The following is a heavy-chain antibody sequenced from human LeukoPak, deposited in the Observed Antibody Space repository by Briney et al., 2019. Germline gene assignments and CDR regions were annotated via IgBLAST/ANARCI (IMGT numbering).Heavy chain of an antibody. CDR1: GYTFTDYY. V-gene: IGHV1-2*02. Sequence: ASVKVSCKASGYTFTDYYIHWVRQAPGQGLEWMGWINPNNGGTNYGQKFQGRVTMTRDTSISTAYMELSRLSSDDTAVFYCARDRLRLGYERTNWFDPWGQGTLVTVSS. CDR2: INPNNGGT. CDR3: ARDRLRLGYERTNWFDP. J-gene: IGHJ5*02. D-gene: IGHD2-15*01.